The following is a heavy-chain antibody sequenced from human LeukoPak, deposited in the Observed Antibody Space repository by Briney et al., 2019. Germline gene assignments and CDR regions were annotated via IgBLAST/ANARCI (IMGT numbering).Heavy chain of an antibody. V-gene: IGHV4-59*08. Sequence: SETLSLTCTVSGGSIINYYWSWIRQPPGKGLEWIGYIYYSGSTNYNPSLKSRVTISVDTSKNQFSLKLTSVTAADTAVYYCARHRDYGDNNFDYWGQGTLVTVSS. CDR3: ARHRDYGDNNFDY. J-gene: IGHJ4*02. D-gene: IGHD4-17*01. CDR1: GGSIINYY. CDR2: IYYSGST.